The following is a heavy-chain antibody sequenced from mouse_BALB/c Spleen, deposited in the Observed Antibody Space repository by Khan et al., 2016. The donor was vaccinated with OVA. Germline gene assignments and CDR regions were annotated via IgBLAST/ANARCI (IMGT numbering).Heavy chain of an antibody. CDR3: TRIYRSDFDY. Sequence: VQLKESGPELVRPGASVKISCKASGYSFTGYFMNWVMQSPGKSLEWIGRINPHIGETFYNQRFKDKATLTVDESSSTAHMELRSLASADSAVYYCTRIYRSDFDYWGQGTTLTVSS. J-gene: IGHJ2*01. V-gene: IGHV1-20*02. CDR1: GYSFTGYF. CDR2: INPHIGET. D-gene: IGHD1-1*01.